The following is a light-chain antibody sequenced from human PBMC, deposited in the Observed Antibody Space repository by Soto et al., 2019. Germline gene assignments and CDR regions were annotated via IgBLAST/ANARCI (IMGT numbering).Light chain of an antibody. CDR1: QSVGND. CDR3: LQRSDWPPT. J-gene: IGKJ4*01. CDR2: SAS. Sequence: EVVLTQSPATLSLSPGERASLSCRASQSVGNDLVWYHQKRGQAPRVVIYSASNRATGIPARFSGSGSGTDFTLTISSLEPEDFAVYYCLQRSDWPPTFGGGTRVEFE. V-gene: IGKV3-11*01.